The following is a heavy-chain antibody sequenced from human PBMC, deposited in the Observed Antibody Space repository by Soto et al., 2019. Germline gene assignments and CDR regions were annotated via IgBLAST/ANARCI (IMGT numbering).Heavy chain of an antibody. V-gene: IGHV5-51*01. CDR2: IYPGDSDT. D-gene: IGHD2-8*02. CDR1: GYSFSTAW. CDR3: ARRETCTGSSCPLDY. Sequence: GESLKISCKSSGYSFSTAWLVWVRQMPGKGLEWMGSIYPGDSDTRYRPSLQGQVTISADKSIGTAYLQWSSLKASDTAMYYCARRETCTGSSCPLDYWGQGSLVTVSS. J-gene: IGHJ4*02.